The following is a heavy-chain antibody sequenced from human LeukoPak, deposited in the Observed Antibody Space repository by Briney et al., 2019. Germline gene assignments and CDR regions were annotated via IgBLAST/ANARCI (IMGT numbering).Heavy chain of an antibody. J-gene: IGHJ3*02. CDR2: SGGSGGST. CDR3: AKCITALLSPADAFDI. V-gene: IGHV3-23*01. D-gene: IGHD1-26*01. Sequence: PGGSMTLSCAASVFTYSIYAISCVRQAPGRGGGWMSASGGSGGSTYYAESVKGRFTISRDNSKNKLHLQTNSLRAEDTALYYCAKCITALLSPADAFDIWGQGTMVTVSS. CDR1: VFTYSIYA.